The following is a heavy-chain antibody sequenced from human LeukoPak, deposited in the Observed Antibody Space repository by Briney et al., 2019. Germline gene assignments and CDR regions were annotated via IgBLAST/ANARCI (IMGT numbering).Heavy chain of an antibody. D-gene: IGHD3-9*01. V-gene: IGHV4-39*07. CDR2: IYYSGST. Sequence: PSETLSLTCTVSGGSISSSSYYWGWIRQPPGKGLEWIGSIYYSGSTYYNPSLKSRVTISVDTSKNQFSLKLSSVTAADTAVYYCARKYFDWVGPPMNWFDPWGQGTLVTVSS. J-gene: IGHJ5*02. CDR3: ARKYFDWVGPPMNWFDP. CDR1: GGSISSSSYY.